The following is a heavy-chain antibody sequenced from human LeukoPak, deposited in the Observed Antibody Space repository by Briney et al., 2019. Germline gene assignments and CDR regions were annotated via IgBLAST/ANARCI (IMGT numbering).Heavy chain of an antibody. Sequence: GESLKISCKGSGYSFSNYWIGWVRQMPGKGLEWMGIIYPGDSHTLYSPSFQGQVTISADKSISTAYLQWSSLKASDTAMYYCARQRFTTRAYAGNWFDPWGQGTLVTVSS. CDR2: IYPGDSHT. J-gene: IGHJ5*02. D-gene: IGHD3-16*01. CDR1: GYSFSNYW. V-gene: IGHV5-51*01. CDR3: ARQRFTTRAYAGNWFDP.